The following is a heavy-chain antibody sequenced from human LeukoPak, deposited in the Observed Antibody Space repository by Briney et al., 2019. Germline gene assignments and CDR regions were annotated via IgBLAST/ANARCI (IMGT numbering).Heavy chain of an antibody. D-gene: IGHD6-19*01. CDR2: IYSGGST. CDR1: GFTVSSNY. J-gene: IGHJ4*02. Sequence: GGSLRLSCAASGFTVSSNYMSWVRQAPGKGLEWVSVIYSGGSTYYADSVKGRFTISRENSKNTLYLQMNSLRAEDTAVYYCAGEMYSSGWYEGYWGQGTLVTVSS. CDR3: AGEMYSSGWYEGY. V-gene: IGHV3-53*01.